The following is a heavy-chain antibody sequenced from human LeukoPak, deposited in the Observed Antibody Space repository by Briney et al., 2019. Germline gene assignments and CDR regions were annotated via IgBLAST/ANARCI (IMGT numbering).Heavy chain of an antibody. V-gene: IGHV3-23*01. D-gene: IGHD2-2*01. CDR2: ISAGGGST. CDR1: GLTFSSYA. Sequence: PGGSLRLSCAASGLTFSSYAMSWVRQAPGKGLEWVSTISAGGGSTYFADSVKGRFTISRDNSKNTLFLQMNSLRAEDTAVYYCARSCSTSCYYYYYMDVWGKGTTVTVSS. CDR3: ARSCSTSCYYYYYMDV. J-gene: IGHJ6*03.